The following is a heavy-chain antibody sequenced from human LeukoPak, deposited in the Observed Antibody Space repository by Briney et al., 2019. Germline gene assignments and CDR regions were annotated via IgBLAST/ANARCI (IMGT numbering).Heavy chain of an antibody. V-gene: IGHV4-34*01. Sequence: SETLSLTCAVYGGSFSGYYWSWIRQPAGKGLEWIGEINHSGSTNYNPSLKSRVTISVDTSKNQLSLKLSSVTAADTAVCYCARQGYGDYEYYFDYWGQGTLVTVSS. J-gene: IGHJ4*02. CDR1: GGSFSGYY. CDR2: INHSGST. D-gene: IGHD4-17*01. CDR3: ARQGYGDYEYYFDY.